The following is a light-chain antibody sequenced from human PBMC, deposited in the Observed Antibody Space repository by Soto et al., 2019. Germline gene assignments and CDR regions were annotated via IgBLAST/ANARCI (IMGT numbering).Light chain of an antibody. CDR2: GAS. J-gene: IGKJ1*01. V-gene: IGKV3-15*01. CDR3: QQYNNWPTWT. CDR1: QSVGSN. Sequence: EIGTTQSLATLSVSPEERVTLSCRARQSVGSNLAWYQQKPGQAPRLLIYGASTRATGIPARFSGSGSETEFTLTISSLQAEDSAVYFCQQYNNWPTWTFGQGTKVDIK.